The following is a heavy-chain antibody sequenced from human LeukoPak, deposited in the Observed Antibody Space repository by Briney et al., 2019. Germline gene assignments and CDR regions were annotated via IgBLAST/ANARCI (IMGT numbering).Heavy chain of an antibody. CDR3: ARTRHGILTGYYLEY. Sequence: GRSLRLSCAASGFTFRSYGMHWVRQAPGKGLEWVTVIWYDGSNKYYADSVKGRFTISRDNSKDTLYLQMNSLRAEDTAVYYCARTRHGILTGYYLEYWGQGNRVTVSS. CDR1: GFTFRSYG. D-gene: IGHD3-9*01. J-gene: IGHJ4*02. CDR2: IWYDGSNK. V-gene: IGHV3-33*01.